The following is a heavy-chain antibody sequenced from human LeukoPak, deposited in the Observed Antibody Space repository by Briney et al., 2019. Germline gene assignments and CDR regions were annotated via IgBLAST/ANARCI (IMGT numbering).Heavy chain of an antibody. CDR3: ARDLRDSRGSYGSDY. Sequence: GGSLRLSCAASGFTVSTNYMSWVRQAPGNGLEWVSVIYSGGSTHYADSVKGRFTISRDNSKNTLYLQMNNLRPEDTAVYFCARDLRDSRGSYGSDYWGQGTLVTVSS. CDR2: IYSGGST. J-gene: IGHJ4*02. CDR1: GFTVSTNY. D-gene: IGHD1-26*01. V-gene: IGHV3-53*01.